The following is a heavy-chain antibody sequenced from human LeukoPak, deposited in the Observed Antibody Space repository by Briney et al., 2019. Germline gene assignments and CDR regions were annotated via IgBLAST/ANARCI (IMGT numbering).Heavy chain of an antibody. D-gene: IGHD6-13*01. V-gene: IGHV1-69*13. Sequence: GASVKVSCKASGGTFSSYAISWVRQAPGQGLEWMGGIIPIFGTANYAQKFQGRVTITADESTSTAYMELSSLRSEDTAVYYCAREPEGPGYSTRHWFDPWGQGTLVTVSS. CDR3: AREPEGPGYSTRHWFDP. CDR1: GGTFSSYA. J-gene: IGHJ5*02. CDR2: IIPIFGTA.